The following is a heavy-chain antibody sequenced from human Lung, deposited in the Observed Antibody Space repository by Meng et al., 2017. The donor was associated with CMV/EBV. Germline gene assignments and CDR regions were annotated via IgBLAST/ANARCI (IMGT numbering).Heavy chain of an antibody. J-gene: IGHJ4*02. CDR1: GFTFSNSY. D-gene: IGHD3-10*01. CDR3: ARDPHFGALDY. V-gene: IGHV3-7*01. CDR2: IKYDGSEK. Sequence: ESLKISCIASGFTFSNSYMSWIRQPPGKGLEWVANIKYDGSEKAYVGSVKGRFTISRDNTKNSLYLQMNSLTAEDTAVYYCARDPHFGALDYWGQGTLVNGAS.